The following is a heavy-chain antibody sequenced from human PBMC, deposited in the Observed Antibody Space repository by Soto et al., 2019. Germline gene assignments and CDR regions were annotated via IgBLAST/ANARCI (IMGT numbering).Heavy chain of an antibody. Sequence: HPGGSLRLSCAASGFTFSSYAMSWVRQAPGKGLEWVSAISGSGGSTYYADSVKGRFTISRDSSKNTLYLQMNSLRAENTAVYYCAKDYPTLYYYMDVWGKGTTVTVSS. CDR2: ISGSGGST. CDR1: GFTFSSYA. J-gene: IGHJ6*03. V-gene: IGHV3-23*01. CDR3: AKDYPTLYYYMDV. D-gene: IGHD2-15*01.